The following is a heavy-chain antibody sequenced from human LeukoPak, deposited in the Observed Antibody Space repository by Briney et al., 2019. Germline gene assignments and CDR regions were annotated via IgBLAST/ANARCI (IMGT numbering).Heavy chain of an antibody. CDR1: GFTFSSHW. V-gene: IGHV3-74*01. Sequence: GGSMRLSCAASGFTFSSHWMHWVRQAPGKGLVWVSRINSDGSSTNYADAVKGRFTVSRDNAKNTLYLQVNSLRAEDTAVYYCERDCLGLGYYMDVWGKGTTVTVSS. J-gene: IGHJ6*03. CDR2: INSDGSST. CDR3: ERDCLGLGYYMDV. D-gene: IGHD3/OR15-3a*01.